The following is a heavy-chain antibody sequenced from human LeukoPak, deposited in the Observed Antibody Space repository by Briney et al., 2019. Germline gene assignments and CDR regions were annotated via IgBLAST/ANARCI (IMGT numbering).Heavy chain of an antibody. V-gene: IGHV3-74*01. Sequence: GGSLRLSCAASGFTFSSYWMHWVRQAPGKGLVWVSRINSDGSSTSYADSVKGRFTISRDNSKNTLYLQMNSLRAEDTAVYYCAKDRVAVNAEYFQHWGQGTLVTVSS. CDR2: INSDGSST. D-gene: IGHD6-19*01. CDR1: GFTFSSYW. CDR3: AKDRVAVNAEYFQH. J-gene: IGHJ1*01.